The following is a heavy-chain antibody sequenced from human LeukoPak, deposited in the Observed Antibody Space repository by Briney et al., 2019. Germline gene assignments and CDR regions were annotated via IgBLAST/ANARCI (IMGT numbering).Heavy chain of an antibody. CDR3: ARFVGVLLDYFDY. Sequence: AGGSLRLSCAASGFTFSSYSMNWVRQAPGKGLEWVSYISSSSSTIYYADSVKGRFTISRDNAKNSLYLQMNSLRAEDTAVYYCARFVGVLLDYFDYWGQGTLVTVSS. CDR1: GFTFSSYS. V-gene: IGHV3-48*01. CDR2: ISSSSSTI. J-gene: IGHJ4*02. D-gene: IGHD1-26*01.